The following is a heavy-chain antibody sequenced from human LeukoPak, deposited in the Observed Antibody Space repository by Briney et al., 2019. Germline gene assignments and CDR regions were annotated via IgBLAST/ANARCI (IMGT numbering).Heavy chain of an antibody. J-gene: IGHJ4*02. D-gene: IGHD4-17*01. V-gene: IGHV4-34*01. CDR3: ARHPLFPSLAVTTTPYFDY. CDR1: GGSFSGYY. Sequence: SETLSLTCAVYGGSFSGYYWSWIRQPPGKGLEWIGEINHSGSTNYNPSLKSRVTISVDTSKNQFSLKLSSVTAADTAVYYCARHPLFPSLAVTTTPYFDYWGQGTLVTVSS. CDR2: INHSGST.